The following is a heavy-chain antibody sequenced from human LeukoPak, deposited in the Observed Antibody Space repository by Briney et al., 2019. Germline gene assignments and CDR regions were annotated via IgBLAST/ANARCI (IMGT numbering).Heavy chain of an antibody. J-gene: IGHJ3*02. V-gene: IGHV4-34*12. Sequence: PSETLSLTCAVYGGSFSAYYWGWIRQPPGKGLEWIGNIFYRGSTYYGPSLKSRVTISLDTSKNQFSLNLNSVTAADTAVYYCAKSNGYGLIDIWGQGTMVTVSS. D-gene: IGHD2-2*03. CDR3: AKSNGYGLIDI. CDR2: IFYRGST. CDR1: GGSFSAYY.